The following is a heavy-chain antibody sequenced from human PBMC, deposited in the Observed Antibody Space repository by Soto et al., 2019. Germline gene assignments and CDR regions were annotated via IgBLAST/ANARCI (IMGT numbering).Heavy chain of an antibody. CDR1: GFDFSDYY. CDR3: ARGVVVTAGGFDY. D-gene: IGHD2-21*02. CDR2: ISSTSAYT. J-gene: IGHJ4*02. V-gene: IGHV3-11*05. Sequence: QVQVVESGGGLVKPGGSVRLSCVAAGFDFSDYYMTWFRQAPGKAPEWVSSISSTSAYTKYADSVKGRFTISRDNAKNSRYLQMDRLRGEDTAVYYCARGVVVTAGGFDYWGQGPLVTVSS.